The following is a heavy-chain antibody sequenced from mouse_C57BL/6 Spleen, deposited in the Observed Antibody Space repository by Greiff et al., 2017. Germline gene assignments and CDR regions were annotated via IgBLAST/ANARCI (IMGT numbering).Heavy chain of an antibody. J-gene: IGHJ4*01. Sequence: VQLQQPGAELVRPGSSVKLSCKASGYTFTSYWMHWVKQRPIQGLEWIGNIDPSDSETHYNQKFKDKATLTVDKSSSTAYMQLSSLTSEDSAVYYCARRDYGSRGGAMDYWGQGTSVTVSS. V-gene: IGHV1-52*01. D-gene: IGHD1-1*01. CDR1: GYTFTSYW. CDR3: ARRDYGSRGGAMDY. CDR2: IDPSDSET.